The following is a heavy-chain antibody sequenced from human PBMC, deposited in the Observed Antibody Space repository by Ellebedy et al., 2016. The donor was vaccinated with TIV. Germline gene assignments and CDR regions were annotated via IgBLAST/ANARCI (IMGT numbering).Heavy chain of an antibody. CDR1: GYTFTGYY. Sequence: AASVKVSCKASGYTFTGYYMHWVRQAPGQGLEWMGWIIPNSGGTNYAQKFQGRVTMIRDTSISTAYMELSRLRSDDTAVYYCAIGTSSSVAFDIWGQGTMVTVSS. CDR2: IIPNSGGT. CDR3: AIGTSSSVAFDI. D-gene: IGHD6-6*01. V-gene: IGHV1-2*02. J-gene: IGHJ3*02.